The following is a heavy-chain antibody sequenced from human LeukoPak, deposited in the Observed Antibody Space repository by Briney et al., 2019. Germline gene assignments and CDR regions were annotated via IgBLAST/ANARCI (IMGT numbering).Heavy chain of an antibody. J-gene: IGHJ4*02. CDR2: IYSGGSP. CDR3: ARGGPFTGPTSTPRASDY. Sequence: GGSLRLSCAASGFTVSSTYMSWVRQAPGKGLEWVSGIYSGGSPYYADSVKGRFTISRDSSRNTVYLQMNSLRAEDTAVYHCARGGPFTGPTSTPRASDYWGQGILVTVSS. D-gene: IGHD1-7*01. V-gene: IGHV3-66*01. CDR1: GFTVSSTY.